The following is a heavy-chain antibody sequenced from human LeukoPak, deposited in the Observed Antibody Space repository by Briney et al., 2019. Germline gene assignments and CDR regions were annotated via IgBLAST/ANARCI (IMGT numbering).Heavy chain of an antibody. Sequence: GGPLRLSCAASGFAFSSYDMHWVRQVSGKGLEWVSAIGHAGDTYYADSVEGRFTISREDAKNYFFLQMNSLRAGDTAVYFCAALGDSIYWGRGTLVTVSS. D-gene: IGHD1-26*01. CDR1: GFAFSSYD. J-gene: IGHJ4*02. CDR2: IGHAGDT. V-gene: IGHV3-13*01. CDR3: AALGDSIY.